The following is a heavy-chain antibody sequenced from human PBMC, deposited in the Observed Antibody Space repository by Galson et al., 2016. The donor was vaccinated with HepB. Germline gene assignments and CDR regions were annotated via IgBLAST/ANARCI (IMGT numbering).Heavy chain of an antibody. Sequence: SLRLSCAASGFTFRNYAMHWVRQVPGKGLEWVSSISWNSANRDYAASVKGRFTISRDNAKNSLYLDMNSLRGNDTALYYCAKDRYSSTWHWFDPWGQGTLVTVSS. CDR2: ISWNSANR. D-gene: IGHD6-13*01. J-gene: IGHJ5*02. CDR3: AKDRYSSTWHWFDP. CDR1: GFTFRNYA. V-gene: IGHV3-9*01.